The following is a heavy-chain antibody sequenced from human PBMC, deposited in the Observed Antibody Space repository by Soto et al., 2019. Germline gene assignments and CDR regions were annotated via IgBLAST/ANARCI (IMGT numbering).Heavy chain of an antibody. CDR2: ISSSTSYI. Sequence: GGSLRLSCAASGFTFTTYSMNWVRQAPGKGLEWVSSISSSTSYIYYADSVKGRFTISRDNAKNSLYLQMNSLRADDTAVYYCATHPPYYVWGQGTTVTVSS. D-gene: IGHD2-21*01. J-gene: IGHJ6*02. CDR1: GFTFTTYS. V-gene: IGHV3-21*01. CDR3: ATHPPYYV.